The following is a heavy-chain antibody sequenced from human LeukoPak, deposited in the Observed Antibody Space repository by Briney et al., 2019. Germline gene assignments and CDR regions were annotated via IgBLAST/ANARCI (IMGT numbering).Heavy chain of an antibody. Sequence: RASVKVSCKASGYTFTSYYMHWVRQAPGQGLEWMGIINPSGGSTRYAQKFQGRVTMTRDTSTSTVYMELSSLRSEDTAVYYCARELIAAAGGFDPWGQGTLVTVSS. CDR1: GYTFTSYY. CDR2: INPSGGST. V-gene: IGHV1-46*01. CDR3: ARELIAAAGGFDP. J-gene: IGHJ5*02. D-gene: IGHD6-13*01.